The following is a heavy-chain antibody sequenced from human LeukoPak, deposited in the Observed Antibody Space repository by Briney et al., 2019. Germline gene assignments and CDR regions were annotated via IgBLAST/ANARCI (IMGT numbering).Heavy chain of an antibody. CDR3: ARGGVEDTAMVVFHYYYYMDV. J-gene: IGHJ6*03. CDR1: GYTFTSYD. V-gene: IGHV1-8*01. CDR2: MNPNSGNT. Sequence: GASVKVSCKASGYTFTSYDINWVRQATGQGLEWMGWMNPNSGNTGYAQKFQGRVTMARNTSISTAYMELSSLRSEDTAVYYCARGGVEDTAMVVFHYYYYMDVWAKGPRSPSP. D-gene: IGHD5-18*01.